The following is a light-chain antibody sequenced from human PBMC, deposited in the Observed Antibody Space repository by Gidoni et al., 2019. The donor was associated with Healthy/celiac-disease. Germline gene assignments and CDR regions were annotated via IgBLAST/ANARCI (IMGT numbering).Light chain of an antibody. J-gene: IGKJ3*01. CDR1: QSVSSN. Sequence: ETVMTQSPATLSVSPGERATLSCRASQSVSSNLAGYQQKPGQAPRLLIYGASTRATGIPARFSGSGSGTEFTLTISSLQSEDFAVYYCQQYSSWPSFGPGTKVDIK. V-gene: IGKV3-15*01. CDR2: GAS. CDR3: QQYSSWPS.